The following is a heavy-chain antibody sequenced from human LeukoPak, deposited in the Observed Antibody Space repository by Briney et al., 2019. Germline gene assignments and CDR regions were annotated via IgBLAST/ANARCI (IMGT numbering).Heavy chain of an antibody. CDR3: GRHDSFIPF. V-gene: IGHV3-23*01. Sequence: GGSLRLSCAASGFTFSDYAMTWVAQAAGKGLEWVSSISDTGRRTYYTDSVKGRFTISRDDSKKAVYLEMSTLRVEDTAIYFCGRHDSFIPFWGQGTLVTVSS. D-gene: IGHD3-16*02. J-gene: IGHJ4*02. CDR1: GFTFSDYA. CDR2: ISDTGRRT.